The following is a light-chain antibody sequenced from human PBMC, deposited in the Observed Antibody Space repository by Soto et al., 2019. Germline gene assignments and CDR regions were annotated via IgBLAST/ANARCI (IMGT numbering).Light chain of an antibody. V-gene: IGKV3-11*01. Sequence: EIVLTQSPATLSLSPGERATLSCRASQSVSRYLAWYQQKPGQAPRLLIYDASNRATGIPARFSGSGSGTDFTLTISSLEPEDFAVYYCQQRSNWPRTFGQGNKLEIK. CDR1: QSVSRY. J-gene: IGKJ2*01. CDR2: DAS. CDR3: QQRSNWPRT.